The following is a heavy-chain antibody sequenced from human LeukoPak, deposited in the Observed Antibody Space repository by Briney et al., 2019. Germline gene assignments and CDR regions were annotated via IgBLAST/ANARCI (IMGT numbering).Heavy chain of an antibody. V-gene: IGHV3-74*01. CDR3: ARDNGWLGTFDY. D-gene: IGHD5-24*01. CDR1: GFSFSSYW. CDR2: ICSDGSII. Sequence: GGSLRLSCAASGFSFSSYWMHWVRQAPGKGLVWVSRICSDGSIINYADSVKGRFTISRDNAKNTLYLQMNSLRVEDTAVYYCARDNGWLGTFDYWGQGTLVTVSS. J-gene: IGHJ4*02.